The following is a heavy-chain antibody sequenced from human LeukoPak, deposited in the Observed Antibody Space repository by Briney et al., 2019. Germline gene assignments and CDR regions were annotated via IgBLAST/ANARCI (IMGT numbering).Heavy chain of an antibody. V-gene: IGHV1-2*02. Sequence: ASVKVSCKASGYTFTGYYMHWVRQAPGQGLEWMGWINPNSGGTNYAQKFQGRVTMTRDTSISTAYMELSRLRSDDTAVYYCARASKYSSGWYAFDIWGQRTMVTVSS. CDR1: GYTFTGYY. CDR3: ARASKYSSGWYAFDI. D-gene: IGHD6-19*01. J-gene: IGHJ3*02. CDR2: INPNSGGT.